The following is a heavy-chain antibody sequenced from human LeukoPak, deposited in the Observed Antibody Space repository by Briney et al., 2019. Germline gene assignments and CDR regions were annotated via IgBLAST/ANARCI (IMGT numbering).Heavy chain of an antibody. V-gene: IGHV1-69*04. CDR3: ARARDGAVYCSSTSCHYYFDY. Sequence: ASVKVSCKASGGTFSSYAISWVRQAPGQGLEWMGRIIPIFGIANYAQTFQGRVTITADKSTSTAYMELSSLRSEDTAVYYCARARDGAVYCSSTSCHYYFDYWGQGTLVTASS. CDR2: IIPIFGIA. J-gene: IGHJ4*02. CDR1: GGTFSSYA. D-gene: IGHD2-2*01.